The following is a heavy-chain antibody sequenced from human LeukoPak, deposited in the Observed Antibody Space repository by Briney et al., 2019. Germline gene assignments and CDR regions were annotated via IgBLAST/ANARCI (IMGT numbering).Heavy chain of an antibody. CDR3: ARDPRISSGWQFDY. V-gene: IGHV6-1*01. CDR1: GDSVSSKSAT. CDR2: TYYRSRWYN. J-gene: IGHJ4*02. Sequence: SQTLTLTCAISGDSVSSKSATWNWLRQSPSRGLEWLGKTYYRSRWYNDSALSVKSRITINPDTSKNQFSLHLNSVTPEDTAVYYCARDPRISSGWQFDYWGQGTLVTVS. D-gene: IGHD6-19*01.